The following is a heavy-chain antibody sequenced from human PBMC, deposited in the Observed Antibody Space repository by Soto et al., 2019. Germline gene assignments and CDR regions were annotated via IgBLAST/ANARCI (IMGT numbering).Heavy chain of an antibody. CDR3: VRESGVAADC. D-gene: IGHD6-19*01. CDR1: GFTFDSHW. V-gene: IGHV3-74*01. Sequence: ESGGVLVQPGGSLRLSCVAYGFTFDSHWMHWVRQAPGEGLVWFSRIKTDGYAAAYADSVKGRFTISRDNTKNTVYLQMNSLRADDTAVYFCVRESGVAADCWGQGTLVTVSS. J-gene: IGHJ4*02. CDR2: IKTDGYAA.